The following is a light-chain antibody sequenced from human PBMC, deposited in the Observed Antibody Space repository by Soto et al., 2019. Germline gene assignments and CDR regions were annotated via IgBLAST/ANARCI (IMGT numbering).Light chain of an antibody. Sequence: QLVLTQPPSVSGAPGQRVTISCTGSSSNIGAGYDVHWYQQLPGTAPKLLIYGNSNRPSGVPDRFSGSKSGTSASLAITGIQAETEADYYCKSHDSSLSGFWVFGGGTKLTVL. CDR2: GNS. J-gene: IGLJ3*02. CDR3: KSHDSSLSGFWV. V-gene: IGLV1-40*01. CDR1: SSNIGAGYD.